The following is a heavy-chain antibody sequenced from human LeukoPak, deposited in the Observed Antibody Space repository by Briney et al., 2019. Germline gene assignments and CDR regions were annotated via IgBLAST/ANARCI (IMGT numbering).Heavy chain of an antibody. J-gene: IGHJ4*02. V-gene: IGHV3-30*04. D-gene: IGHD3-10*01. CDR1: GFTFSSYA. CDR2: ISYDGSNK. CDR3: ARGPMVRRVLDH. Sequence: SGGSLRLSCAASGFTFSSYAMHWVRQAPGKGLEWVAVISYDGSNKYYADSVKGRFTISRDNSKNTLYLQMNSLRAEDTAVYYCARGPMVRRVLDHWGQGTLVTVSS.